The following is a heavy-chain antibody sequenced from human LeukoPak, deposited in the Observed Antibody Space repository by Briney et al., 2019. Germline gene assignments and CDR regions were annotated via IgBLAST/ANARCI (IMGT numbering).Heavy chain of an antibody. J-gene: IGHJ4*02. V-gene: IGHV4-59*01. CDR3: ARPGTKTNGFDY. D-gene: IGHD2-8*01. Sequence: PSETLSLTCTVSGGSISTYYWSWIRQPPGQGLEWIGYIYYRGSTNYSPSLQSRVTISVDTSRNQFSLRLSSVTAADTAMYYCARPGTKTNGFDYWGQGTLVTVSS. CDR2: IYYRGST. CDR1: GGSISTYY.